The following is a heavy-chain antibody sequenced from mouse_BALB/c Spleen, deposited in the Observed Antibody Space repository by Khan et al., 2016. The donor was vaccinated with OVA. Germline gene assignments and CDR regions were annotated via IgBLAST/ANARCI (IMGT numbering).Heavy chain of an antibody. CDR2: IYPGDGDT. J-gene: IGHJ4*01. D-gene: IGHD1-1*02. CDR3: ARSGCGKGAMDY. Sequence: QVQLQQSGAELVRPGSSVKISCKASGHAFSSYWMNWVKQRPGQGLEWIGQIYPGDGDTDYNGKFKGKATLTADQSSSTAYIQLSSLTSEDSAVYFCARSGCGKGAMDYWGQGTSGTVSS. V-gene: IGHV1-80*01. CDR1: GHAFSSYW.